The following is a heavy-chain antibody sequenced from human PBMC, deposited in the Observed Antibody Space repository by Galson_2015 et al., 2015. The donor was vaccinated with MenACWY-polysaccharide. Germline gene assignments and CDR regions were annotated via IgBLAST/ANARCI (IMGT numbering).Heavy chain of an antibody. CDR2: IKKDGSEK. CDR3: ARGHYGMDV. J-gene: IGHJ6*02. V-gene: IGHV3-7*01. Sequence: SLSLCCAASGFSLGAWYMSWIRQAPGKGLEFAANIKKDGSEKYCVDSVKGRFTISRDNAKNSLYLQMNSLRAEDTAVYYCARGHYGMDVWGQGTTVTVSS. CDR1: GFSLGAWY.